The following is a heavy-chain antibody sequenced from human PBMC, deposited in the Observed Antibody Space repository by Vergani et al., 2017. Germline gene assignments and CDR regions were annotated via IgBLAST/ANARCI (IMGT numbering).Heavy chain of an antibody. D-gene: IGHD1-7*01. CDR3: ASDGLPWNSGRSWFDP. V-gene: IGHV1-2*02. CDR1: QYTFTDYY. CDR2: INPNSGGT. J-gene: IGHJ5*02. Sequence: QVQLVQSGSELKKPGASVKVSCKASQYTFTDYYIHWVRLAPGQGLEWMGWINPNSGGTHYAQRFQGRVTMTRDTSINTASMELSGLRSDDTAVYYCASDGLPWNSGRSWFDPWCQGTLVTVAS.